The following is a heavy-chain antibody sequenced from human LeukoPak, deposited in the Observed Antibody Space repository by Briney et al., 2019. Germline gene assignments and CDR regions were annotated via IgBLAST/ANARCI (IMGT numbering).Heavy chain of an antibody. Sequence: SVEVSCKASGGTFSSYAISWVRQAPGQGLEWMGRIIPIFGIANYAQKFQGRVTITADKSTSTAYMELSSMRSEDTAVYYCAREGGVTMVRGVIHRNWFDPWGQGTLVTVSS. CDR1: GGTFSSYA. CDR3: AREGGVTMVRGVIHRNWFDP. V-gene: IGHV1-69*04. J-gene: IGHJ5*02. D-gene: IGHD3-10*01. CDR2: IIPIFGIA.